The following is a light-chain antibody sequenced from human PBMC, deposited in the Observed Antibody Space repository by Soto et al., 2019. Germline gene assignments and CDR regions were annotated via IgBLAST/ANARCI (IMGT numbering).Light chain of an antibody. J-gene: IGKJ5*01. CDR2: DAS. V-gene: IGKV3-11*01. CDR3: QQRSNWPPIT. Sequence: ILLTQSPATLSLSPGERATLSCRASQSVGSFLAWYQQKPGQAPRLLIHDASHRAAGIPARFSGSGFGTDFTLTISSLEPEDAAVYYCQQRSNWPPITFGQGTRLAI. CDR1: QSVGSF.